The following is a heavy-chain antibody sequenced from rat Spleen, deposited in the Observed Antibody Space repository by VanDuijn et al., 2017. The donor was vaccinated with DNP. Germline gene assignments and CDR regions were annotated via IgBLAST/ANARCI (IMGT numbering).Heavy chain of an antibody. J-gene: IGHJ4*01. V-gene: IGHV4-2*01. CDR1: GFNFNDYW. Sequence: EVKLVESGGGLVQPGRSLKLSCAASGFNFNDYWVGWVRQAPGKGLEWIGEINQDSSIINHIPSLKDKFTISRDNAQNTLYLQLSKLGSEDTANYYCARVGFHGGAMDAWGQGTSVTVSS. CDR2: INQDSSII. CDR3: ARVGFHGGAMDA. D-gene: IGHD1-6*01.